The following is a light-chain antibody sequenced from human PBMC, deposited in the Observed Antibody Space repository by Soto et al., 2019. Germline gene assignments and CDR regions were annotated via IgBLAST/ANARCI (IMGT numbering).Light chain of an antibody. CDR3: QQRSTWPPGYT. J-gene: IGKJ2*01. V-gene: IGKV3-11*01. CDR1: QRLSTY. CDR2: DTS. Sequence: DIVLTQSPATLSLSPGERATLSCRASQRLSTYLAWYQQKPGQAPRLLIYDTSKRATGVPTRFSGSGSETDFALTISSLEPEAFALYFCQQRSTWPPGYTFGQGTKLESK.